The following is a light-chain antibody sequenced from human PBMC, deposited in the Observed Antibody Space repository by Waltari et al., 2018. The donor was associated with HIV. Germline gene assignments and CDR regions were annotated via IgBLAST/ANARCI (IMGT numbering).Light chain of an antibody. CDR2: GNK. CDR1: RTTIGADYD. Sequence: QSMLTQPPSVSGAPGQRVTISCPGRRTTIGADYDVHWYQQIPGTAPKLLISGNKNRPSGVPDRFSASKSGTSASLTISGLQAEDEADYFCQSYDISLSASVVFGGGTRLTVL. CDR3: QSYDISLSASVV. J-gene: IGLJ2*01. V-gene: IGLV1-40*01.